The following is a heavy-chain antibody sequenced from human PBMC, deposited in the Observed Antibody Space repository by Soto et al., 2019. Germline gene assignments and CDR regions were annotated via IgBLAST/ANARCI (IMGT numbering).Heavy chain of an antibody. CDR3: ARERGIVVVSGFDY. CDR2: INAGNGNT. J-gene: IGHJ4*02. D-gene: IGHD3-22*01. CDR1: GYTFTSYA. Sequence: QVQLVQSGAEVKKPGASVKVSCKASGYTFTSYAMHWVRQAPGQRLEWMGWINAGNGNTKYSQKFQGRVTITRDTSASTAYMELSSLRSEDTAVYYCARERGIVVVSGFDYWGQGTLVTVSS. V-gene: IGHV1-3*01.